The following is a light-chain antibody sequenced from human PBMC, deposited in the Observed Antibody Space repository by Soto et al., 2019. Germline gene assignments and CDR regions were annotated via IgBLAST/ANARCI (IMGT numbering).Light chain of an antibody. V-gene: IGLV3-21*04. Sequence: SYELTQPPSVSVAPGKTATITCGGNNVGSKSVHWNQQKPGQAPVLVIYDNSDRPSGIPERFSGSNSRNTATLTISRVEAGDEADYYCQVWDSSSDHDVFGTGTKLTVL. CDR3: QVWDSSSDHDV. CDR1: NVGSKS. CDR2: DNS. J-gene: IGLJ1*01.